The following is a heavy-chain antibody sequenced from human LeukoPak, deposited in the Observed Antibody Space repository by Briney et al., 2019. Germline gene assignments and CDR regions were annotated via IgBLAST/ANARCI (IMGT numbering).Heavy chain of an antibody. CDR2: IYYSGST. D-gene: IGHD3-22*01. CDR3: ARRVGYYDSSGPDAFDI. CDR1: GGSISSYY. J-gene: IGHJ3*02. V-gene: IGHV4-59*08. Sequence: PSETLSLTCTVSGGSISSYYWSWIRQPPGKGLEWIGYIYYSGSTNYNPSLKSRVTISVDTSKNQFSLKLSSVTAADTAVYYCARRVGYYDSSGPDAFDIWGQGTMVTVSS.